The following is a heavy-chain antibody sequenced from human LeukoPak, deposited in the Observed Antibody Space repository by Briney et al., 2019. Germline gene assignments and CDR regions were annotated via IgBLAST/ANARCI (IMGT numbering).Heavy chain of an antibody. Sequence: GGSLRLSCAASGFTFNNAWMSWVRQAPGKGLEWVGRIKSKTDGGTTDYAAPVKGRFTISRDDSKNTLYLQMNSLKTEDTAVYYCTTGGIAAAGTNYYYYGLDVWGQGTTVTVPS. CDR1: GFTFNNAW. CDR3: TTGGIAAAGTNYYYYGLDV. D-gene: IGHD6-13*01. CDR2: IKSKTDGGTT. J-gene: IGHJ6*02. V-gene: IGHV3-15*01.